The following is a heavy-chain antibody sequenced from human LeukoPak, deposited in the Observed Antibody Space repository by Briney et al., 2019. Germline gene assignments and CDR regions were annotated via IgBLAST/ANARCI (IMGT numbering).Heavy chain of an antibody. V-gene: IGHV3-30*04. J-gene: IGHJ4*02. Sequence: PGRSLRLSCAASGFTFSSYAMHWVRPAPGKGLEWVAVISYDGSNKYYADSVKGRFTISRDNSKNTLYLQMNSLRAEDTAVYYCARDGPYGDYGSLDYWGQGTLVTVSS. CDR2: ISYDGSNK. CDR3: ARDGPYGDYGSLDY. D-gene: IGHD4-17*01. CDR1: GFTFSSYA.